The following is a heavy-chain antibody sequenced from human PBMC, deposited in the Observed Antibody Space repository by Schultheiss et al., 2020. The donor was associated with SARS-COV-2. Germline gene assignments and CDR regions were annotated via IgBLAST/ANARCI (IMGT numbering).Heavy chain of an antibody. V-gene: IGHV3-33*01. CDR2: IWYDGTNK. CDR3: ARGRFGELLYRVFDY. CDR1: GFTFSSYG. Sequence: SCAASGFTFSSYGMHWVRQAPGKGLEWVAVIWYDGTNKYYADSVKGRFTISRDNSKKTLYLQMNSLRAEDTAVYYCARGRFGELLYRVFDYWGQGTLVTVSS. D-gene: IGHD3-10*01. J-gene: IGHJ4*02.